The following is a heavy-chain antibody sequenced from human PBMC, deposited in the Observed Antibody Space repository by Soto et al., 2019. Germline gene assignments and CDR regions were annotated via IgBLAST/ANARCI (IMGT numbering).Heavy chain of an antibody. CDR2: IYYSGST. D-gene: IGHD3-10*01. Sequence: SETLSLTCTVSGGSISSYSWSWIRQPPGKGLEWIGYIYYSGSTNYNPSLKSRVTISVDTSKNQFSLKLSSVTAADTAVYNCARAVRYGRWYFGYWGQGTLVTVSS. CDR3: ARAVRYGRWYFGY. CDR1: GGSISSYS. V-gene: IGHV4-59*01. J-gene: IGHJ4*02.